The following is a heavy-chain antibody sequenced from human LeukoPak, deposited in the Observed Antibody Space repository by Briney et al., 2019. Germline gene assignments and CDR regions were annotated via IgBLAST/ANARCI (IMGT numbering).Heavy chain of an antibody. J-gene: IGHJ4*02. CDR3: ARGTDKRQYSSPPEVY. D-gene: IGHD6-6*01. V-gene: IGHV1-8*03. CDR2: MNPNSGNT. CDR1: GYTFTSYD. Sequence: ASVKVSCKASGYTFTSYDINWVRQATGQGLEWMEWMNPNSGNTGYAQKFQGRVTITRNTSISTAYMELSSLRSEDTAVYYCARGTDKRQYSSPPEVYWGQGTLDPVSS.